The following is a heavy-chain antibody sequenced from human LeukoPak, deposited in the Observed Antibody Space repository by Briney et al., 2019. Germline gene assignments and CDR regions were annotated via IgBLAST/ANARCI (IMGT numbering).Heavy chain of an antibody. CDR2: LHASGGA. D-gene: IGHD2-8*02. V-gene: IGHV4-4*07. Sequence: SETLSLTCNVSGDSFSSYFWSWIRQPAGKGLEWIGRLHASGGANCNPSLKSRVTMSLDTSRNQFSLKLMSVTAADSAVYYCARDITGPPTYYYYYVDVWGKGTTVTVSS. J-gene: IGHJ6*03. CDR1: GDSFSSYF. CDR3: ARDITGPPTYYYYYVDV.